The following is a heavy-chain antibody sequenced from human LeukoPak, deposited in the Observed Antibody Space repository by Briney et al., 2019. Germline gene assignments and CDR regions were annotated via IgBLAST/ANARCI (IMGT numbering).Heavy chain of an antibody. CDR1: GYTFTSYG. CDR2: ISAYNGNT. D-gene: IGHD3-22*01. Sequence: ASVKVSCKASGYTFTSYGISWVRQAPGQGLEWMGWISAYNGNTNYAQKLQGRVTMTTDTSTSTAYMELRSLRSDDTAVYYCARVEGSSSYYDSSGYYDYWGQGTLVTVSS. CDR3: ARVEGSSSYYDSSGYYDY. V-gene: IGHV1-18*01. J-gene: IGHJ4*02.